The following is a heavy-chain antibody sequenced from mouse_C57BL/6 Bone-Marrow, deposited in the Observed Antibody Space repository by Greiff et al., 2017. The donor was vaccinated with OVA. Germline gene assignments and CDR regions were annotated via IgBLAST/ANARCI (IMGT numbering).Heavy chain of an antibody. CDR2: IDPSDSYT. Sequence: LQPGAALVKPGASVQLSCKASGYTFTSYWMQWVKQRPGQGLEWIGEIDPSDSYTNYNQKFKGKATLTVDTSSSTAYMQLSSLTSEDSAVYYCASAVFAYWGQGTLVTVSA. J-gene: IGHJ3*01. CDR1: GYTFTSYW. V-gene: IGHV1-50*01. CDR3: ASAVFAY.